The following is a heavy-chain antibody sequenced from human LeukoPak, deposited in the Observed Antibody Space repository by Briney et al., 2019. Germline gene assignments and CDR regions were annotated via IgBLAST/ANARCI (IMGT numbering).Heavy chain of an antibody. CDR1: GGSFSGYY. Sequence: SETLSLTCAVYGGSFSGYYWSWIRQPPGKGLEWIGEINHSGSTNYNPSLKSRVTISVDTSKNQFSLKLSSVTAADTAVYYCARLSTLWLLAFDIWGQGTMVTVSS. CDR3: ARLSTLWLLAFDI. J-gene: IGHJ3*02. D-gene: IGHD5-18*01. CDR2: INHSGST. V-gene: IGHV4-34*01.